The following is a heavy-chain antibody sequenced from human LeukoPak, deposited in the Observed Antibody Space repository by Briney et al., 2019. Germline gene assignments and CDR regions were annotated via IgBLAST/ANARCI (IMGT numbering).Heavy chain of an antibody. J-gene: IGHJ6*02. CDR3: AREGGLTDYYYGMDV. Sequence: KASETLSLTCTVSGGSISSYYWSWIRQPPGKGLEWIGYIYYSGSTNYNPSLESRVTISVDTSKNQSSLKLSSVTAADSAVYYCAREGGLTDYYYGMDVWGQGTTVTVSS. V-gene: IGHV4-59*01. CDR1: GGSISSYY. CDR2: IYYSGST. D-gene: IGHD1-20*01.